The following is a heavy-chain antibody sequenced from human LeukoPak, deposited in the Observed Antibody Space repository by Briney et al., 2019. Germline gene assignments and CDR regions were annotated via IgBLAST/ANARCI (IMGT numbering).Heavy chain of an antibody. D-gene: IGHD3-10*01. CDR2: INWNGGST. V-gene: IGHV3-20*04. CDR1: GFTFDDYG. J-gene: IGHJ4*02. CDR3: ARGHLGYGSGSFYIGFDY. Sequence: GGSLRLSCAASGFTFDDYGMSWVRQAPGKGLEWVSGINWNGGSTGYADSVKGRFTISRDNAKNSLYLQMNSLRAEDTALYYCARGHLGYGSGSFYIGFDYWGQGTLVTVSS.